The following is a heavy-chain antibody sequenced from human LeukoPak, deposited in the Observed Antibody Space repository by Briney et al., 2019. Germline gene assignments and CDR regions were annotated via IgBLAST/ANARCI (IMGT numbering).Heavy chain of an antibody. CDR1: GGSFSSYY. D-gene: IGHD6-13*01. V-gene: IGHV4-59*01. Sequence: PSETLSLTCTVSGGSFSSYYWTWIRQPPGKGLEWLGYIYYSGSTNYNPSLKSRVSISVDTSKNQFSLKLRSVTAADTAVYYCAYSSSWYGGWFDPWGQGTLVTVSS. CDR2: IYYSGST. J-gene: IGHJ5*02. CDR3: AYSSSWYGGWFDP.